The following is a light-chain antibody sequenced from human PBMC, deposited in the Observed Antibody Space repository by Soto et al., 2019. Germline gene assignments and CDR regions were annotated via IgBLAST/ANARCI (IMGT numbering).Light chain of an antibody. V-gene: IGKV2-28*01. CDR1: QSLLTSNGYNY. Sequence: DILMPQSPLSLPVSTGEPASISRRRSQSLLTSNGYNYLDWYQQKPGQSPQLLIYLASNRASGVPARFSGSGSGTDFTLTISRVKAEDVAVYYCQQDLQTPQTFGQGTRLEIK. CDR3: QQDLQTPQT. J-gene: IGKJ5*01. CDR2: LAS.